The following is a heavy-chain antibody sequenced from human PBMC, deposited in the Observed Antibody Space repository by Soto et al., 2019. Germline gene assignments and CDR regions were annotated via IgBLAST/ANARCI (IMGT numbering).Heavy chain of an antibody. CDR2: IYWDDDK. D-gene: IGHD3-22*01. CDR3: AHLYYYDSSGYYGGTPFDY. CDR1: GFSLSTSGVG. V-gene: IGHV2-5*02. Sequence: QITLKESGPTLVKPTQTLTLTCTFSGFSLSTSGVGVGWIRQPPGKALEWLALIYWDDDKRYSPSLKSRLTITKDTSKNQVVLTMTNMDPVDTATYNCAHLYYYDSSGYYGGTPFDYWGQGTLVTVSS. J-gene: IGHJ4*02.